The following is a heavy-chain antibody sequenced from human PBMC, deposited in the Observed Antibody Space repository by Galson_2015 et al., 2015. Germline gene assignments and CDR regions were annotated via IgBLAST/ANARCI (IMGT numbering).Heavy chain of an antibody. J-gene: IGHJ6*02. CDR1: EYRTTGYH. D-gene: IGHD5-24*01. V-gene: IGHV1-46*04. Sequence: SVKVSCKASEYRTTGYHIHWVRQAPGQGLEWMGIIDPSGVTRRYAQRLQGRVTMTSDTSTGTVYLEVRSLRSDDTAVYYCATATSQVSSPNFYNYPMDVWGQGTTVIVAS. CDR3: ATATSQVSSPNFYNYPMDV. CDR2: IDPSGVTR.